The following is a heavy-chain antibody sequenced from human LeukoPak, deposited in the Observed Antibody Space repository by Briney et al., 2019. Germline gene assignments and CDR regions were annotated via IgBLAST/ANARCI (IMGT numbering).Heavy chain of an antibody. CDR1: GYTFTSYG. Sequence: ASVEVSCKASGYTFTSYGISWVRQAPGQGLEWMGWISAYNGNTNYAQKLQGRVTMTTDTSTSTAYMELRSLRSDDTAVYYCARQVTNYGDLHHWGQGTLVTVSS. CDR3: ARQVTNYGDLHH. J-gene: IGHJ1*01. D-gene: IGHD4-17*01. CDR2: ISAYNGNT. V-gene: IGHV1-18*01.